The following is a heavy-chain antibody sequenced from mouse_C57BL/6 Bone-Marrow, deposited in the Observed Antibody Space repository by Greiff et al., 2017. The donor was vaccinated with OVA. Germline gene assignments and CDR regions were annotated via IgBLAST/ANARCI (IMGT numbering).Heavy chain of an antibody. CDR2: IDSSDSYT. J-gene: IGHJ1*03. Sequence: QVQLQQPGAELVMPGASVKLSCKASGYTFTSYWMHWVKQRPGQGLEWIGEIDSSDSYTNYNQKFKGKSTLTVDKSSSTAYMQLSSLTSEDSAVYYCAREDGSSHWYFDVWGTGTTVTVSS. CDR1: GYTFTSYW. D-gene: IGHD1-1*01. V-gene: IGHV1-69*01. CDR3: AREDGSSHWYFDV.